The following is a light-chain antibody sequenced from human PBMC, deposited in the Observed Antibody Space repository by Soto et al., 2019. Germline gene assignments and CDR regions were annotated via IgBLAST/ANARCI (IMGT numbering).Light chain of an antibody. CDR3: QQRLNWQVT. CDR2: DAS. J-gene: IGKJ5*01. V-gene: IGKV3-11*01. CDR1: QSVSSY. Sequence: EIVLTQSPVPLSLSPGERATLSCTASQSVSSYLAWYQQKPGQAPRLLIYDASNRATGIPARFSGSGSGTDCTLTISSLEPEDVAVYYCQQRLNWQVTFGQGTRLEIK.